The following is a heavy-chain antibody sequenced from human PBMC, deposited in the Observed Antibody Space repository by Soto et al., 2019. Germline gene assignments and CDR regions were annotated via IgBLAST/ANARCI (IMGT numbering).Heavy chain of an antibody. V-gene: IGHV1-18*01. CDR2: ISAYNGNT. CDR3: ARDVYPAATTPDSCDY. Sequence: ASVKVSCKASGYTFTSYGISWVRQAPGQGLEWMGWISAYNGNTNYAQKLQGRVTMTTDTSTSTAYMELRSLRSDDTAVYYCARDVYPAATTPDSCDYWGQGTLVTVSS. CDR1: GYTFTSYG. D-gene: IGHD5-12*01. J-gene: IGHJ4*02.